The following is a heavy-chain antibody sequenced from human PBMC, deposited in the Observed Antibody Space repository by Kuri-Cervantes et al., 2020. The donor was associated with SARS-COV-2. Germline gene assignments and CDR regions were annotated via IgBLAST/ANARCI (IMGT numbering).Heavy chain of an antibody. CDR1: GFTVSSNY. J-gene: IGHJ3*02. D-gene: IGHD2-2*01. V-gene: IGHV3-7*05. CDR3: ASRDPAANAFDI. CDR2: IKQDGSEK. Sequence: LSLTCAASGFTVSSNYMSWVRQAPGKGLEWVANIKQDGSEKYYVDSVKGRFTISRDNAKNSLYLQMNSLRAEDTAVYYCASRDPAANAFDIWGQGTMVTVSS.